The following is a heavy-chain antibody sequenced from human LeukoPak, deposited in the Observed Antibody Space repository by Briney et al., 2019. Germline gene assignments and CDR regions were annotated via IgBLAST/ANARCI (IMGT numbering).Heavy chain of an antibody. CDR2: INGDGSST. Sequence: SGGSLRLSCAASGFTFSSYWMHWVRQAPGKGLVWVSRINGDGSSTSYADSVKGRFTISRDNAKNTLYLQMNSLRAEDTAVYYCARGEQEMATTYYYYGMDVWGQGTTVTVSS. CDR3: ARGEQEMATTYYYYGMDV. V-gene: IGHV3-74*01. CDR1: GFTFSSYW. J-gene: IGHJ6*02. D-gene: IGHD5-24*01.